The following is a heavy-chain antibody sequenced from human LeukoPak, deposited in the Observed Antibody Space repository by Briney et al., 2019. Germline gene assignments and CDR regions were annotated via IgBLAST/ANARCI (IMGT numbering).Heavy chain of an antibody. Sequence: SETLSLTCAVSGGSISSGGYSWSWIRQPPGKGLEWIGYIYHSGSTYYNPSLKSRVTIPVDRSKNQFSLKLSSVTAADTAVYYCARGIPARSNWFDPWGQGTLVTVSS. V-gene: IGHV4-30-2*01. CDR3: ARGIPARSNWFDP. D-gene: IGHD2-2*01. CDR1: GGSISSGGYS. CDR2: IYHSGST. J-gene: IGHJ5*02.